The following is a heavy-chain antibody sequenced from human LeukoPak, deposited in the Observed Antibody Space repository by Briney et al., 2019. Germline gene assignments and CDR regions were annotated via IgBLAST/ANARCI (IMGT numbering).Heavy chain of an antibody. CDR2: IYYSGST. J-gene: IGHJ3*02. V-gene: IGHV4-39*07. CDR3: ARAPITYSSSRGGPFDM. D-gene: IGHD2-2*01. Sequence: SETLSLTCTVSGGSISSSSYSWGWIRQPPGKGLEWIGSIYYSGSTYYNPSLKSRVTMSGDTSKNQFSLKLSSVTAADTAVYYCARAPITYSSSRGGPFDMWGRGTRVTVSA. CDR1: GGSISSSSYS.